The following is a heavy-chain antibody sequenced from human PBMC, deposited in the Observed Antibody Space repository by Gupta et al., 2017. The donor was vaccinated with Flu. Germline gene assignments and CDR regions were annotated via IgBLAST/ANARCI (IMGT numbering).Heavy chain of an antibody. D-gene: IGHD3-22*01. V-gene: IGHV4-34*01. CDR2: INHSGST. Sequence: QVQLQQSGAGLLQPSETLSLTCAVYGGTFVGYYWCWIRQPPGKGLEWIGEINHSGSTNYNPSLKRRVTISGDTSKNQFSLKLSSVTAADTAVYYCARENYYDSSGYTLWGQGTLVTVSS. CDR1: GGTFVGYY. J-gene: IGHJ4*02. CDR3: ARENYYDSSGYTL.